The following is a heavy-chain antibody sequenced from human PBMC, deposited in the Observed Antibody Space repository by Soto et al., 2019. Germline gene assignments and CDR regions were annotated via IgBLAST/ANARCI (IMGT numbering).Heavy chain of an antibody. V-gene: IGHV1-18*01. CDR3: ASSDSGGYRDAFDN. CDR2: INGFTGNT. Sequence: ASVKVSCKASGYTFTSYGLSWVRQAPGQGLEWMGWINGFTGNTNYAQKLQGRVTMTTDTSTSTAYMELRSLRSDDTAVYYCASSDSGGYRDAFDNWGQGTMVTVSS. D-gene: IGHD3-22*01. CDR1: GYTFTSYG. J-gene: IGHJ3*02.